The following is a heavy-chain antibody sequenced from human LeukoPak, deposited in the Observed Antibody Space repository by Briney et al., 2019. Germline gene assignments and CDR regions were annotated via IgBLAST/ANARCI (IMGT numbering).Heavy chain of an antibody. CDR3: ARKVSSGYYWPPLVFDY. J-gene: IGHJ4*02. CDR2: INHSGST. V-gene: IGHV4-34*01. Sequence: SETLSLTCAVYGGSFSGYYWRWIRQPPGKGLEWIGEINHSGSTNYNPSLKSRVTISVDTSKNQFSLELSSVTAADTAVYYCARKVSSGYYWPPLVFDYWGQGTLVTVSS. CDR1: GGSFSGYY. D-gene: IGHD3-22*01.